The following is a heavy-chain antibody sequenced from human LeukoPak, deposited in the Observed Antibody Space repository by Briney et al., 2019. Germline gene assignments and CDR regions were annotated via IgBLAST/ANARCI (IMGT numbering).Heavy chain of an antibody. J-gene: IGHJ4*02. CDR3: ASLSRVRGVISPTRTDY. CDR2: INHSGST. V-gene: IGHV4-34*01. D-gene: IGHD3-10*01. CDR1: GGSFSGYY. Sequence: SETLSLTCAVYGGSFSGYYWSWIRQPPGKGLEWIGEINHSGSTNYNPSLKSRVTISVDTSKNQFSLKLSSVTAAGTAVYYCASLSRVRGVISPTRTDYWGQGTLVTVSS.